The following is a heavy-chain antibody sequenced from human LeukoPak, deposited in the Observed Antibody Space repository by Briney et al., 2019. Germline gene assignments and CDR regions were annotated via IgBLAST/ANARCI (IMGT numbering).Heavy chain of an antibody. J-gene: IGHJ3*02. Sequence: ASVKVSCKASGYTFTSYYMHWVRQAPGQGLEWMGIINLSGGSTSYAQKFQGRVTMTRDMSTSTVYMELSSLRSADTAVYYCAAGLYYYDSSGYYKHDAFDIWGQGTMVTVSS. CDR3: AAGLYYYDSSGYYKHDAFDI. CDR1: GYTFTSYY. D-gene: IGHD3-22*01. V-gene: IGHV1-46*01. CDR2: INLSGGST.